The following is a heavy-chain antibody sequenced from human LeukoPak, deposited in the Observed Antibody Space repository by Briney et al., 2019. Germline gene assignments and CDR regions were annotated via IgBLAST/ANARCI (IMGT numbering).Heavy chain of an antibody. CDR2: INPSGGST. J-gene: IGHJ6*02. CDR3: ASPYCSGGSCYGMDV. CDR1: GYTLTSYD. Sequence: GASVKVSCKASGYTLTSYDINWVRQAPGQGLEWMGIINPSGGSTSYAQKFQGRVTMTRDTSTNTVYMELSSLRSEDTAVYYCASPYCSGGSCYGMDVWGQGTTVTVSS. D-gene: IGHD2-15*01. V-gene: IGHV1-46*01.